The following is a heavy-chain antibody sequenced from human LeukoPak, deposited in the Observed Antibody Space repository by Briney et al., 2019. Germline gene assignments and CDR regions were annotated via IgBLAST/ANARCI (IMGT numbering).Heavy chain of an antibody. Sequence: ASVKVSCKASGYTFTSYGISWVRQAPGQGLEWMGWISAYNGNTNYAQKLQGRVTMTTDTSTSTAYMELRSLRSDGTAVYYCARGGKWLRSGGNAFDIWGQGTMVTVSS. CDR1: GYTFTSYG. V-gene: IGHV1-18*04. D-gene: IGHD5-12*01. J-gene: IGHJ3*02. CDR2: ISAYNGNT. CDR3: ARGGKWLRSGGNAFDI.